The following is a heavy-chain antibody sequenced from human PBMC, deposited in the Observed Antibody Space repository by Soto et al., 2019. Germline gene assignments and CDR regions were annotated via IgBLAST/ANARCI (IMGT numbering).Heavy chain of an antibody. V-gene: IGHV1-46*03. Sequence: ASVKVSCKASGYTFTSYYMHWVRQAPGQGLEWMGIINPSGGSTSYAQKFQGRVTMTRDTSTSTVYMELSSLRSEDTAVYYCARDLISIVVVPAAHFDYWGQGTLVTVSS. D-gene: IGHD2-2*01. J-gene: IGHJ4*02. CDR2: INPSGGST. CDR3: ARDLISIVVVPAAHFDY. CDR1: GYTFTSYY.